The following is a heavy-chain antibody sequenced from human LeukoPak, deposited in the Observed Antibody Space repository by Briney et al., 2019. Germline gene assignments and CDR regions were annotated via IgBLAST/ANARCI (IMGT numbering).Heavy chain of an antibody. CDR1: GFTFSSYG. D-gene: IGHD3-22*01. CDR2: ISYDGSNK. J-gene: IGHJ4*02. Sequence: GGSLRLSCAASGFTFSSYGMHWVRQAPGKGLEWVAVISYDGSNKYYADSVKGRFTISRDNGKSTPYLQMNSLRAEDTAVYYCARGSTYYDSSGQVPFDYWGQGTLVTVSS. CDR3: ARGSTYYDSSGQVPFDY. V-gene: IGHV3-30*03.